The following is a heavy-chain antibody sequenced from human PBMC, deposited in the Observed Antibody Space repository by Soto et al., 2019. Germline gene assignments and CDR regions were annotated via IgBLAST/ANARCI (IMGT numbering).Heavy chain of an antibody. CDR2: IVVGSGNT. D-gene: IGHD3-9*01. CDR3: AADPPNSYDILTGSPSGY. V-gene: IGHV1-58*01. J-gene: IGHJ4*02. CDR1: GFTFTSSA. Sequence: SVKVSCKASGFTFTSSAVQWVRQARGQRLEWIGWIVVGSGNTNYAQKFQERVTITRDMSTSTAYMELSSLRSEDTAVYYCAADPPNSYDILTGSPSGYWGQGTLVTVSS.